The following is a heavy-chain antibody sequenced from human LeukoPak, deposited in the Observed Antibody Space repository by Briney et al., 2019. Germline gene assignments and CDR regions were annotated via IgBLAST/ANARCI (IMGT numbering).Heavy chain of an antibody. J-gene: IGHJ4*02. D-gene: IGHD3-22*01. CDR1: GYTFTNYW. CDR2: IYPDDSDT. V-gene: IGHV5-51*01. CDR3: VVSEYNSSGYQLVFFDH. Sequence: GESLQISCKGSGYTFTNYWIGWVRQMPGKGLEWMGIIYPDDSDTRYSPSFQGQVTISVDKSISTTYLQWSSLWATDTAMYYCVVSEYNSSGYQLVFFDHWGQGTLVIVSS.